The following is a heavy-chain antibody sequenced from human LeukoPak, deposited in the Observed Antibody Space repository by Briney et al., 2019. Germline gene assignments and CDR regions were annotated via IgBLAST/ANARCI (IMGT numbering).Heavy chain of an antibody. Sequence: GRSLRLSCAASGFTFSSYGMHWVRQAPGKGLEWVAVISYDGSNKYYADSVKGRFTISRDNSKNTLYLQMNSLRAEDTAVYYCAKESGELPHDAFDIWGQGTMVTVSS. V-gene: IGHV3-30*18. J-gene: IGHJ3*02. D-gene: IGHD3-10*01. CDR2: ISYDGSNK. CDR3: AKESGELPHDAFDI. CDR1: GFTFSSYG.